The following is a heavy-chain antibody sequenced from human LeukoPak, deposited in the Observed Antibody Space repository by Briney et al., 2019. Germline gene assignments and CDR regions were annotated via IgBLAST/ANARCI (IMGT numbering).Heavy chain of an antibody. CDR3: AGDVEGFGELLSYYMDV. V-gene: IGHV3-48*03. D-gene: IGHD3-10*01. CDR1: GFIFSSYN. J-gene: IGHJ6*03. Sequence: GGSLRLSCAASGFIFSSYNINWVRQAPGKGLEWVSYISSSGSTIYYADSVKGRFTISRDNAKNSLYLQMNSLRAEDTAVYYCAGDVEGFGELLSYYMDVWGKGTTVTISS. CDR2: ISSSGSTI.